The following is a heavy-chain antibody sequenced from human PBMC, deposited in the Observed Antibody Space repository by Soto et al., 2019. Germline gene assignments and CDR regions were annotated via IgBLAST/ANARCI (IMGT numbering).Heavy chain of an antibody. D-gene: IGHD2-15*01. CDR3: AKGFCGSGGGILDY. J-gene: IGHJ4*02. CDR1: GFTFTGYP. Sequence: VQLLESGGGLVQPGGSLRLSCAASGFTFTGYPMTWVRHAPGKGLEWVSTISASGGNSYYADSVKAQFTLSRDNSKNTLYLQMNSLRAADTAVYYCAKGFCGSGGGILDYWGQGSLVTVSS. CDR2: ISASGGNS. V-gene: IGHV3-23*01.